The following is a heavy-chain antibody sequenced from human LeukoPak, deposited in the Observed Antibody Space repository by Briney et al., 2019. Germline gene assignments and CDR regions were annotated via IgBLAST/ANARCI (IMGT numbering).Heavy chain of an antibody. Sequence: PGGSLRLSCAASGFTLTGNAMSWVRQAPGGGLEWVSGVGGDERKYYADSVRGRFTISRDNSMNTVHLQMNSLRVEDTAVYYCAKDLSWWAAADYWGQGALVTVSS. D-gene: IGHD2-15*01. CDR3: AKDLSWWAAADY. CDR2: VGGDERK. J-gene: IGHJ4*02. V-gene: IGHV3-23*01. CDR1: GFTLTGNA.